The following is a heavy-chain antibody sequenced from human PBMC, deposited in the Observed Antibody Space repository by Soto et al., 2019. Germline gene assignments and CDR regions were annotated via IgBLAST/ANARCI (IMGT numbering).Heavy chain of an antibody. J-gene: IGHJ4*01. CDR3: ARCISCYYYGTDF. V-gene: IGHV3-30-3*01. CDR1: GFTARNSA. CDR2: ISYDGNNK. Sequence: GGSLRLSCVASGFTARNSAIHWVRQAPGKGLGWVALISYDGNNKHYADSVKGRLTISRDLSRNSLYLQIKSLRTQQTAMYYCARCISCYYYGTDFWGQGTLVTVSS. D-gene: IGHD3-22*01.